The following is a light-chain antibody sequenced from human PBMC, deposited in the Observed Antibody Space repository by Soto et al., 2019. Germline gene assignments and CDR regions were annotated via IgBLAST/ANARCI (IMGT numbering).Light chain of an antibody. Sequence: DIQMTQSPTSLSASVGDRVTITCRASQDIRHFVAWYQQKPGKAPTLLIYAASTLQSGVPSRFSGSGSGTDVTLTINSLQPEDIATYSCQKYSSVPVFGPGTKVEIK. J-gene: IGKJ3*01. V-gene: IGKV1-27*01. CDR1: QDIRHF. CDR2: AAS. CDR3: QKYSSVPV.